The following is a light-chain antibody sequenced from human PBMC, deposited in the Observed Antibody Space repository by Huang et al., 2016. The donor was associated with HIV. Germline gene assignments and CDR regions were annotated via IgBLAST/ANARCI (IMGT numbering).Light chain of an antibody. CDR1: QSVSTN. CDR2: GTS. Sequence: EIVMTQSPATLSVSPGERGTLSCRASQSVSTNLAWYQQKAGQAPRLLMYGTSTRATGVPARFSGSGSGTEFTLTISSLQSEDFAVYYCQQYNNWPPLTFGGGTRVEIK. V-gene: IGKV3-15*01. J-gene: IGKJ4*01. CDR3: QQYNNWPPLT.